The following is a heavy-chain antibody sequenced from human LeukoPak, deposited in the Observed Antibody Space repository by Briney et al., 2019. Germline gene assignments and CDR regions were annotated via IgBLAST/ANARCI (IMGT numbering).Heavy chain of an antibody. CDR1: GFTFSSYG. CDR2: ISYDGSNK. CDR3: AKDLALWFGGPRDAFDI. J-gene: IGHJ3*02. Sequence: PGGSLRLSCAASGFTFSSYGMHWVRQAPGKGLEWVAVISYDGSNKYYADSVKGRFTISRDNSKNTLYLQMNSLRAEDTAVYYCAKDLALWFGGPRDAFDIWGQGTMVTVSS. V-gene: IGHV3-30*18. D-gene: IGHD3-10*01.